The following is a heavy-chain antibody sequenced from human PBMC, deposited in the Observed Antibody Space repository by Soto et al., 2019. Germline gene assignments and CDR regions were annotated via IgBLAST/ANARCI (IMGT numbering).Heavy chain of an antibody. D-gene: IGHD2-21*02. V-gene: IGHV3-48*01. CDR1: GFTFSSYS. J-gene: IGHJ4*02. CDR2: VSSGSGTI. Sequence: EVQLVESGGTSVQPGGSLRLSCAASGFTFSSYSMNWVRQAPGQGLEWVSYVSSGSGTIDYADSVKGRFTISRDNARNSLYLQMSGLRAGDTAVYYCARGNCGGDCYSSPLDYWGQGTLVTVSS. CDR3: ARGNCGGDCYSSPLDY.